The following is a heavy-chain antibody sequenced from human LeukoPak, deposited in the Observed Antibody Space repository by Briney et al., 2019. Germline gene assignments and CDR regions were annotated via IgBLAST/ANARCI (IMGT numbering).Heavy chain of an antibody. Sequence: GGSLRLSCAASGFTFSSYWMSWVRQAPGKGLEWVANIKQDGSEKYYVDSVKGRFTISRDNAKNSLYLQMNSLRAEDTAVYYCARHYGSGSYYLHDDAFDIWGQGTMVTVSS. CDR2: IKQDGSEK. V-gene: IGHV3-7*01. CDR3: ARHYGSGSYYLHDDAFDI. D-gene: IGHD3-10*01. CDR1: GFTFSSYW. J-gene: IGHJ3*02.